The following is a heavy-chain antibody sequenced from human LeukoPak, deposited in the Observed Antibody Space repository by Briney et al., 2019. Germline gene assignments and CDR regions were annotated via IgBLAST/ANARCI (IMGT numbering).Heavy chain of an antibody. J-gene: IGHJ4*02. CDR3: ARGNYYDSSGYYSPFDY. CDR2: IYYSGST. D-gene: IGHD3-22*01. Sequence: SETLSLTCTVSGGSISSYYWSWIRQPPGKGLEWIGYIYYSGSTNYNPSLKSRVTISVDTSKNQFSLKLSSVTAADTAVYYCARGNYYDSSGYYSPFDYWGQGTLVTVSS. CDR1: GGSISSYY. V-gene: IGHV4-59*12.